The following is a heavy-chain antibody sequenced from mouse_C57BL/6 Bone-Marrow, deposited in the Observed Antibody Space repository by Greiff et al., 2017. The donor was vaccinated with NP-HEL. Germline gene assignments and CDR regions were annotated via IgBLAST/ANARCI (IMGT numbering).Heavy chain of an antibody. CDR2: ISYDGSN. V-gene: IGHV3-6*01. D-gene: IGHD1-1*01. CDR1: GYSITSGYY. CDR3: AREGGLLLRSPWFAY. J-gene: IGHJ3*01. Sequence: VQLKESGPGLVKPSQSLSLTCSVTGYSITSGYYWNWIRQFPGNKPEWMGYISYDGSNNYNPSLKNRISITRDTSKNQFFLKLNSVTTEDTATYYCAREGGLLLRSPWFAYWGQGTLVTVSA.